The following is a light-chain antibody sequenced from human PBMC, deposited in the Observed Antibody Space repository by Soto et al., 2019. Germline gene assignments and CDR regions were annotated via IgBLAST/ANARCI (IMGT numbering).Light chain of an antibody. J-gene: IGKJ5*01. CDR2: NVS. Sequence: DVVMTESAPSPPLTPGQPASSSCRCSPVLLDSDGNTYLNWFHKRPDQSPRRIIYNVSNRDSGVPDRFSGSGSGTDFTLNISRVEAEDVGVYYCMQGTHWPPTFGQGTRLEIK. CDR1: PVLLDSDGNTY. V-gene: IGKV2-30*01. CDR3: MQGTHWPPT.